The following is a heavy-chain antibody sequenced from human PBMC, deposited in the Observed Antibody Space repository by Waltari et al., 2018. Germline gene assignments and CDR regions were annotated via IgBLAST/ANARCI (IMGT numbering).Heavy chain of an antibody. D-gene: IGHD3-22*01. CDR2: ISSSSPYR. V-gene: IGHV3-21*02. CDR1: GFAFSSYH. CDR3: ASVDSSAFSRSFDY. J-gene: IGHJ4*02. Sequence: QLVESGGGLVKPGGSLRLSCAASGFAFSSYHMNWVRQAPGKWLEWGSSISSSSPYRYYADSVKGRFTGSRDNAKNALFLQMSSLRVEDTAVYYCASVDSSAFSRSFDYWGLGTLVTVSS.